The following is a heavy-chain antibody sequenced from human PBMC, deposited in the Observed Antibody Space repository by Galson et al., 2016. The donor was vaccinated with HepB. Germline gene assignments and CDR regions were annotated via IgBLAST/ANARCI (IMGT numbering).Heavy chain of an antibody. D-gene: IGHD6-13*01. J-gene: IGHJ5*02. CDR3: ARPYRSTFNWFDP. CDR1: GDSISSTNYN. CDR2: ISYNGGS. V-gene: IGHV4-39*01. Sequence: SETLSLTCTVSGDSISSTNYNWGWIRQPPGKGLEWIGSISYNGGSYYNPSLKSRVTISMDTSKTQFSLNLTSVTAADTAVYYCARPYRSTFNWFDPWGQGTLVTVSS.